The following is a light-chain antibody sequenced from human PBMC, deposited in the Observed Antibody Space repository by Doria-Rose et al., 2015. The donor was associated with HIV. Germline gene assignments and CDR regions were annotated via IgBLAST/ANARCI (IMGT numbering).Light chain of an antibody. J-gene: IGKJ5*01. V-gene: IGKV1-12*01. CDR2: AAS. Sequence: DIRLTQSPSSVSASVGDRVTITCRASEAISSWLVWYQQKPGKAPKVLIYAASTLQSGVPSRFSGSGFGTDFTLTISNLKPEDFATYYCQQSNSFPITFGQGTRLEIK. CDR3: QQSNSFPIT. CDR1: EAISSW.